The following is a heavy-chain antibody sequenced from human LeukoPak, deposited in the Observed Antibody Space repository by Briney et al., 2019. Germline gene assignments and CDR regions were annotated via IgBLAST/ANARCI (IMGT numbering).Heavy chain of an antibody. CDR3: AKYGPQDSGSSHFDY. CDR2: IRDSGSST. D-gene: IGHD1-26*01. V-gene: IGHV3-23*01. J-gene: IGHJ4*02. CDR1: GFTFSGYA. Sequence: GGALRLSCAASGFTFSGYAMSWVRQAPGKGLEWVSAIRDSGSSTHYADSVKGRFTTSRDNSKNTLFLQMNSLRAEDTAIYYCAKYGPQDSGSSHFDYWGQGALVTVSS.